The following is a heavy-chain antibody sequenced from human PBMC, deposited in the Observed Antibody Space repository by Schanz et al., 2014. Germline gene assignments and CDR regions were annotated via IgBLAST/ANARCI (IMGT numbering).Heavy chain of an antibody. Sequence: EVQLLESGGGLVQPGGSLRLSCAGSGFTFSSYAMSWVRQTPGKGLEWVSVISGSGVTIYYADSVKGRFIISRDNSKNTLYLQVNSLRAEDTAVYYCAKHVRSLTGNDYWGQGTLVTVSS. D-gene: IGHD3-9*01. CDR1: GFTFSSYA. CDR2: ISGSGVTI. CDR3: AKHVRSLTGNDY. V-gene: IGHV3-23*01. J-gene: IGHJ4*02.